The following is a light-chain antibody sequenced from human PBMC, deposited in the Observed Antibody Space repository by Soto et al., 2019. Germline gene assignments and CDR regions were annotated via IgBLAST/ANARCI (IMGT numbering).Light chain of an antibody. CDR3: AAWDDGLNGWV. Sequence: QSVLTQPPSASGTPGQRVTMSCSGSSSNIGSYTVNWFQQLPGTAPKLLIYSNYHRPSGVPDRFSGSKSGTSASLAISGLQSEDEAHYYCAAWDDGLNGWVFGGGIKLTVL. CDR1: SSNIGSYT. J-gene: IGLJ3*02. V-gene: IGLV1-44*01. CDR2: SNY.